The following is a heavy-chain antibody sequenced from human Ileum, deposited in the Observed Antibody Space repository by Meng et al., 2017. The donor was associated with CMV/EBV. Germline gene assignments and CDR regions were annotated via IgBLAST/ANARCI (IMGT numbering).Heavy chain of an antibody. Sequence: QDQLPQCGAGLLKPSETLSLTRAVYGGYFSDNYWSWIRQPPGKGLEWIGEISHRGITNYNQSLKSRVTISIETSKKQFSLKLSSVTAADTAVYYCARSRVYWYFDLWGRGTLVTVSS. CDR1: GGYFSDNY. CDR3: ARSRVYWYFDL. J-gene: IGHJ2*01. CDR2: ISHRGIT. V-gene: IGHV4-34*01.